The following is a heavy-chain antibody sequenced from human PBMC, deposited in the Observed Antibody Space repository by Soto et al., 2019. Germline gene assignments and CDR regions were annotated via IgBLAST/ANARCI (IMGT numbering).Heavy chain of an antibody. V-gene: IGHV4-4*07. CDR2: IYTSGST. J-gene: IGHJ6*02. CDR1: GGSISSYY. Sequence: PSETLSLTCTVSGGSISSYYWSWIRQPAGKGLEWIGRIYTSGSTNYNPSLKSRVTMSVDTSKNQFSLKLSSVTAADTAVYYCARGGYCSGGSCYPHYYGMDVWGQGTTVTVSS. CDR3: ARGGYCSGGSCYPHYYGMDV. D-gene: IGHD2-15*01.